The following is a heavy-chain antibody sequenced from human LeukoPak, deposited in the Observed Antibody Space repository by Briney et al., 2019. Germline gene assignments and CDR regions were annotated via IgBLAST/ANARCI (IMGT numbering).Heavy chain of an antibody. Sequence: PEGSLRLSCVASGFTFSSYWMTWVRQAPGKGLEWLANIKEDGSIQYYLDSVRGRFTISRDNAKTSVYLQLNSLRADDPAVYYCARDVWTGVAVSDYWGQGTLVTVSS. D-gene: IGHD6-19*01. V-gene: IGHV3-7*01. CDR2: IKEDGSIQ. CDR1: GFTFSSYW. CDR3: ARDVWTGVAVSDY. J-gene: IGHJ4*02.